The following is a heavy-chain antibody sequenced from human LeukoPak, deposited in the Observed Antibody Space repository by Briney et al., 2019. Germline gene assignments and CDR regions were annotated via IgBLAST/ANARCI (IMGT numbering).Heavy chain of an antibody. CDR1: GGSISSSNW. D-gene: IGHD2-21*01. J-gene: IGHJ3*02. V-gene: IGHV4-4*02. CDR2: IYHSGST. Sequence: SGTLSLTCAVSGGSISSSNWWSWVRQPPGKGLEWIGEIYHSGSTNYNPSLKSRVTISVDKSKNRFSLKLSSVTAADTAVYYCARVFSPDLGAFDIWGQGTMVTVSS. CDR3: ARVFSPDLGAFDI.